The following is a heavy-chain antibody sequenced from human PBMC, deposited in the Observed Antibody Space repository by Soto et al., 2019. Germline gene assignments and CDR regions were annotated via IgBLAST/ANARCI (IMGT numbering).Heavy chain of an antibody. V-gene: IGHV4-31*03. D-gene: IGHD3-10*01. CDR1: GGSISSGGYY. CDR2: IYYSGST. J-gene: IGHJ6*02. Sequence: LSLTCTVSGGSISSGGYYWSWIRQHPGKGLEWIGYIYYSGSTYYNPSLKSRVTISVDTSKNQFSLKLSSVTAADTAVYYCASGRFSYYYGSGSYHYGMDVWGQGTTVTVS. CDR3: ASGRFSYYYGSGSYHYGMDV.